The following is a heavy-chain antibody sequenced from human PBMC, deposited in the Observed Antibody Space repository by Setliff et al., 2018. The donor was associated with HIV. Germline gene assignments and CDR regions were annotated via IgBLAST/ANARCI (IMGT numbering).Heavy chain of an antibody. D-gene: IGHD4-17*01. CDR3: ARQTVHTTHSLDYGSPTRADDYGMDV. Sequence: PGESLKISCKGSGYSFTSYWIGWVRQMPGKGLEWMGIIYPGDSDTTYSPSFQGQVTISADKSISTAYLQWSSLKASDTAMYYCARQTVHTTHSLDYGSPTRADDYGMDVWGEGTTVTVSS. CDR2: IYPGDSDT. J-gene: IGHJ6*01. V-gene: IGHV5-51*01. CDR1: GYSFTSYW.